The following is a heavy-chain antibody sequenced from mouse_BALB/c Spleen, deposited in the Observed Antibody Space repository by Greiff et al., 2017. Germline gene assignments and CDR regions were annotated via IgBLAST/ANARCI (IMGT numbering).Heavy chain of an antibody. V-gene: IGHV5-12-2*01. Sequence: EVKLVESGGGLVQPGGSLKLSCAASGFTFSSYTMSWVRQTPEKRLEWVAYISNGGGSTYYPDTVKGRFTISRDNAKNTLYLQMSSLKSEDTAMYYCARHSDGYYHFDYWGQGTTLTVSS. CDR1: GFTFSSYT. D-gene: IGHD2-3*01. CDR2: ISNGGGST. CDR3: ARHSDGYYHFDY. J-gene: IGHJ2*01.